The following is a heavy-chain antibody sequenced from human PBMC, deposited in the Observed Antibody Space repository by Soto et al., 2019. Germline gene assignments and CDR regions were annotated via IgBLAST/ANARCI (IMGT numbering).Heavy chain of an antibody. CDR2: LNGGTGQT. CDR3: ARGKGMEENSFCSGLDI. V-gene: IGHV1-3*01. CDR1: GYTFSTYA. Sequence: ASVKVSCKASGYTFSTYAMHWVRQAPGQSLEWMGWLNGGTGQTRYSQKFQDRVIITRDTSASTGYMELSSLTSEDTAVYYCARGKGMEENSFCSGLDIWGQGTTVNV. J-gene: IGHJ6*02. D-gene: IGHD1-1*01.